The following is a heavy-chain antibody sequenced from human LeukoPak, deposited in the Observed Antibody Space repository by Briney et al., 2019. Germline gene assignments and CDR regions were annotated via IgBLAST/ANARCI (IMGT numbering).Heavy chain of an antibody. V-gene: IGHV3-21*04. CDR1: GFTFSSYG. J-gene: IGHJ4*02. Sequence: PGRSLRPSCAASGFTFSSYGMHWVRQAPGKGLEWVSSIGTSSNNIYYTDSVKGRFTISRDNPKNTLYLQMNSLRAEDTAVYFCAKRGVVIRVILVGFHKEAYYFDSWGQGALVTVSS. CDR2: IGTSSNNI. D-gene: IGHD3-22*01. CDR3: AKRGVVIRVILVGFHKEAYYFDS.